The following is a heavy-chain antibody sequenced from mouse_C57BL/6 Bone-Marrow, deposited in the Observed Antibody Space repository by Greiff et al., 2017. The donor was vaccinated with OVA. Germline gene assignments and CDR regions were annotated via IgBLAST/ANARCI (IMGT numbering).Heavy chain of an antibody. D-gene: IGHD2-3*01. CDR3: ARHEDRDGYYGYYAMDY. V-gene: IGHV1-62-2*01. CDR2: FYPGSGSI. J-gene: IGHJ4*01. Sequence: VQLQQSGAELVKPGASVKLSCKASGYTFTEYTIHWVKQRSGQGLEWIGWFYPGSGSIKYNEKFKDKATLTADKSSSTVYMELSRLTSEDSAVYFCARHEDRDGYYGYYAMDYWGQGTSVTVSS. CDR1: GYTFTEYT.